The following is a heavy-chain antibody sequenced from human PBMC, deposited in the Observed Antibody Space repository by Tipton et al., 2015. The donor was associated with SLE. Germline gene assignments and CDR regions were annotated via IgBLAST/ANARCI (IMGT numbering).Heavy chain of an antibody. J-gene: IGHJ4*02. D-gene: IGHD3-22*01. CDR1: GGSIGTYC. CDR2: ISYSGST. CDR3: ARDEYRYDATGYHLLGHFDF. V-gene: IGHV4-59*12. Sequence: TLSLTCTVSGGSIGTYCWNWIRQPPGKGLEWIGYISYSGSTNYNSSLKSRLTISVDTSKNQFSLKLSSVTAADTAVYYCARDEYRYDATGYHLLGHFDFWGQGTLVTVSS.